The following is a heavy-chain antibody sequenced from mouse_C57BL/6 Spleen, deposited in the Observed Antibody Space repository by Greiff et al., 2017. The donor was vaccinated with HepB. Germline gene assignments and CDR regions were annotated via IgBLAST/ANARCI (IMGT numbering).Heavy chain of an antibody. CDR1: GYTFTSYW. J-gene: IGHJ1*03. V-gene: IGHV1-50*01. Sequence: QVQLQQPGAELVKPGASVKLSCKASGYTFTSYWMQWVKQRPGQGLEWIGEIDPSDSYTNYNQKFKGKATLTVDTSSSTAYMQLSSLTSEDSAVYYCARGGNYGSSDWYFDVWGTGTTVTVSS. D-gene: IGHD1-1*01. CDR3: ARGGNYGSSDWYFDV. CDR2: IDPSDSYT.